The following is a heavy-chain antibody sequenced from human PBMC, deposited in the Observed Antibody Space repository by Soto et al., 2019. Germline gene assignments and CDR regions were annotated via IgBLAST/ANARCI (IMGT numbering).Heavy chain of an antibody. CDR2: ISPKSNYR. Sequence: QIQLVESGGGLVKPGGALRLSCEASGFTFSDFYMSWIRQAPGKGLEWLSYISPKSNYREYAESVKGRHTISRDNAKNSLSLQMNSLRVEDTAVYYCVRGGGAGQFDSWGQGTLVTVSS. CDR3: VRGGGAGQFDS. D-gene: IGHD2-21*01. J-gene: IGHJ4*02. CDR1: GFTFSDFY. V-gene: IGHV3-11*06.